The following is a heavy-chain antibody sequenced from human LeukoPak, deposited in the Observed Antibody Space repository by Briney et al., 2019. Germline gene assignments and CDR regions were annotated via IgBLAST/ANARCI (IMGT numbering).Heavy chain of an antibody. J-gene: IGHJ2*01. CDR3: ARGGYSYGNYYWYFDL. CDR1: GFTVSSNY. Sequence: PGGSLRLSCAASGFTVSSNYMSWVRQAPGKGLEWVSFIYSGGSTYYAGSVKGRFTISRDNSKNTLYLQMNSLRAEDTAVYYCARGGYSYGNYYWYFDLWGRGTLVTVSS. CDR2: IYSGGST. V-gene: IGHV3-53*01. D-gene: IGHD5-18*01.